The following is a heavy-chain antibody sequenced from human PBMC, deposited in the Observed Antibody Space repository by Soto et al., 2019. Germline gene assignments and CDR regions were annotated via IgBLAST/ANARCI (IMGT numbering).Heavy chain of an antibody. CDR3: ARVRRITMIVVVVHYFDY. CDR1: GGSFSGYY. Sequence: SETLSLTCAVYGGSFSGYYWSWIRQPPGKGLEWIGEINHSGSTNYNPSLKSRVTISVDTSKNQFSLKLSSVTAADTAVYYCARVRRITMIVVVVHYFDYWGQGTLVTVSS. V-gene: IGHV4-34*01. CDR2: INHSGST. J-gene: IGHJ4*02. D-gene: IGHD3-22*01.